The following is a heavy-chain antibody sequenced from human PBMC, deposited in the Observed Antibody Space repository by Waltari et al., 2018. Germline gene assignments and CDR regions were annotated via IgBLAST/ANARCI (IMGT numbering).Heavy chain of an antibody. D-gene: IGHD3-3*01. CDR1: GGSISSYY. V-gene: IGHV4-59*01. J-gene: IGHJ6*02. CDR3: ASGSADFWSGFFLGGMDV. CDR2: IYYSGST. Sequence: QVQLQESGPGLVKPSETLSLTCTVSGGSISSYYWSWIRQPPGKGLGWIGYIYYSGSTNYNPSLKSRVTISVDTSKNQFSRKLSSVTAADTAVYYCASGSADFWSGFFLGGMDVWGQGTTVTVSS.